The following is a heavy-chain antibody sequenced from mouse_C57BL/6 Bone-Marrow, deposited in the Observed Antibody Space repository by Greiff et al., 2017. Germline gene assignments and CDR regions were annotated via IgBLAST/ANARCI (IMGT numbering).Heavy chain of an antibody. D-gene: IGHD2-13*01. Sequence: QVQLKESGAELVKPGASVKMSCKASGYTFTTSPIEWMKQNHGKSLEWIGNFHPYNDDTKYNEKFKGKTTLTVEKSSSTVYLELSRLTSDDSAVYYCARGDNYAGYYFDYWGQGTTLTVSS. CDR1: GYTFTTSP. J-gene: IGHJ2*01. CDR2: FHPYNDDT. CDR3: ARGDNYAGYYFDY. V-gene: IGHV1-47*01.